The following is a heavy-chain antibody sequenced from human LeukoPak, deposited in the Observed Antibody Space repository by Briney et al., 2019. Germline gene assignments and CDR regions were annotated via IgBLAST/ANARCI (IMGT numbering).Heavy chain of an antibody. CDR3: AKVYYYGSGSYYRDY. V-gene: IGHV3-30*02. D-gene: IGHD3-10*01. Sequence: PGGSLRLSCAASGFTFSSYGMHWVRQAPGKGLEWVAFIRYDGSNKYYADSVKGRFTISRDNSKNTLYLQMNSLRAEDTAVYYCAKVYYYGSGSYYRDYWGQGTLVTVSS. CDR2: IRYDGSNK. J-gene: IGHJ4*02. CDR1: GFTFSSYG.